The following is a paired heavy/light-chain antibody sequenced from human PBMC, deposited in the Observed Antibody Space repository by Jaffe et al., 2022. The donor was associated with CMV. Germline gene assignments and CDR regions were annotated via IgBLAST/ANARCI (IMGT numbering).Light chain of an antibody. CDR3: QQTYTTPEFT. J-gene: IGKJ3*01. CDR1: QSVLYSSNNKNY. Sequence: DIVMTQSPDSLAVSLGERATINCKSSQSVLYSSNNKNYLAWYQQKPGQPPKLLIYWASTRESGVPDRFSGSGSGTDFTLIISSLQPEDFATYFCQQTYTTPEFTFGPGTKVDLK. V-gene: IGKV4-1*01. CDR2: WAS.
Heavy chain of an antibody. V-gene: IGHV3-23*01. J-gene: IGHJ3*01. CDR2: ISGGGGST. CDR3: AKDGPYGNAFDV. CDR1: GFTFKNYF. D-gene: IGHD4-17*01. Sequence: EVQLLESGGGLIQPGGSLRLSCVASGFTFKNYFMTWVRQAPGKGLEWVSGISGGGGSTYYADSVKARFTISRDNSKNILYLQMNNLRVDDTAMYSCAKDGPYGNAFDVWGQGTMVTVSS.